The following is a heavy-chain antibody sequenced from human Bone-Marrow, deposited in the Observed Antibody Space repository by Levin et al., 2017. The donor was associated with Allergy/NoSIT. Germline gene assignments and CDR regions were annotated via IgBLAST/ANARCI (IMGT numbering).Heavy chain of an antibody. J-gene: IGHJ4*02. CDR1: GFTFSSYA. CDR2: ISYDGSNK. V-gene: IGHV3-30-3*01. CDR3: ARDRRRTGPLDY. Sequence: GESLKISCAASGFTFSSYAMHWVRQAPGKGLEWVAVISYDGSNKYYADSVKGRFTISRDNSKNTLYLQMNSLRAEDTAVYYCARDRRRTGPLDYWGQGTLVTVSS.